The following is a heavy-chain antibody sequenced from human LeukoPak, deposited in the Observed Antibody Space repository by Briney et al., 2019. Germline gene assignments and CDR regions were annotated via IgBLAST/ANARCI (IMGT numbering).Heavy chain of an antibody. D-gene: IGHD3-3*01. CDR3: ARGIRITIFGVVIDYYFDY. V-gene: IGHV4-34*01. J-gene: IGHJ4*02. CDR2: INHSGST. CDR1: GGSFSGYY. Sequence: SETLSLTCAVYGGSFSGYYWSWIRQPPGKGLEWIGEINHSGSTNYNPSLKSRVTISVDTSKNQFSLKLSSVTAADTAVYYCARGIRITIFGVVIDYYFDYWGRGTLVTVSS.